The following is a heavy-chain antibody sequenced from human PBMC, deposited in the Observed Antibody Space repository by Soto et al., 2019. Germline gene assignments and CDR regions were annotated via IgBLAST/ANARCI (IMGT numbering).Heavy chain of an antibody. J-gene: IGHJ5*02. D-gene: IGHD3-10*01. V-gene: IGHV4-38-2*01. CDR1: GYSISNAYY. Sequence: SETLSLTCAVSGYSISNAYYWGWIRQPPGKGLEWIGSIYHSGTTYYNPSLKSRVTILVDTSKNQFSLKLSSVTAADTAVYFCARSEVVVVQGVIIVAWFDPWGQGTPVTVSS. CDR3: ARSEVVVVQGVIIVAWFDP. CDR2: IYHSGTT.